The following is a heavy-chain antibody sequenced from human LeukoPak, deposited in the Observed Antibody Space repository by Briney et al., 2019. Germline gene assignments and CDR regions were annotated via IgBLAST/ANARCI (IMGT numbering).Heavy chain of an antibody. D-gene: IGHD3-9*01. CDR1: GGSIRIYY. CDR3: ARSVYDWDPRYYMDV. V-gene: IGHV4-59*01. CDR2: GYHSGGT. J-gene: IGHJ6*03. Sequence: SETLSLTCTVSGGSIRIYYWTWIRQSPGKGLEWIGYGYHSGGTSYNPSLRSRVIISVDTSKNQFSLRLTSVTAADTAIYYCARSVYDWDPRYYMDVWGKGTTVTVSS.